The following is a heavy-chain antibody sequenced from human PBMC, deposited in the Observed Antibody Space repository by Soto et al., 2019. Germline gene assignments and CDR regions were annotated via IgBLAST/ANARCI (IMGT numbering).Heavy chain of an antibody. CDR3: ARPPLYSNGGYFDS. Sequence: GGSLRLSCAVSGFTFTDHAMTWVRQAPGKGLEWVSTTSNNGDRTFYADSVKGRFTVSTDRTNNTLYLQMNSLRADDTAVYFCARPPLYSNGGYFDSWGQGTLVTVSS. CDR1: GFTFTDHA. CDR2: TSNNGDRT. V-gene: IGHV3-23*01. D-gene: IGHD6-19*01. J-gene: IGHJ4*02.